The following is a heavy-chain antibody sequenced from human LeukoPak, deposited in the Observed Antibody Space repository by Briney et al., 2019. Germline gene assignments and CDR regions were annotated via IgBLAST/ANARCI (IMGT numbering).Heavy chain of an antibody. D-gene: IGHD1-26*01. V-gene: IGHV4-59*01. CDR2: IYYSGST. CDR1: GGSTSSYY. CDR3: ARDFSGSRTDDAFDI. Sequence: SETLSLTCTVSGGSTSSYYWSWIRRPPGKGLEWIGYIYYSGSTNYNPSLKSRVTISVDTSKNQFSLKLSSVTAADTAVYYCARDFSGSRTDDAFDIWGQGTMVTVSS. J-gene: IGHJ3*02.